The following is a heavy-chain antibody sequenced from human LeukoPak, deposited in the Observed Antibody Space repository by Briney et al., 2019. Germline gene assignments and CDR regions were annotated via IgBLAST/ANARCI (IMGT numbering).Heavy chain of an antibody. CDR3: ARGRRYYCDSSSYPNAFDI. CDR2: IYYSGST. D-gene: IGHD3-22*01. Sequence: PSETLSHTRTLSGGSISIIRYYGGWTRQPPGERLEWIGSIYYSGSTNYHPSLKSRVTISVDTSKNQFSLKLSSVTAADTAVYYCARGRRYYCDSSSYPNAFDIWGQGTMVTVS. CDR1: GGSISIIRYY. V-gene: IGHV4-39*07. J-gene: IGHJ3*02.